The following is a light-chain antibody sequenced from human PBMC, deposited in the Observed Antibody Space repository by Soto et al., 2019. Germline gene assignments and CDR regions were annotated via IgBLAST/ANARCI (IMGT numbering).Light chain of an antibody. CDR2: EVS. J-gene: IGLJ1*01. Sequence: QSVLTQPPSASGSFGQSVTISCTGTSSDVGGYNYASWYQQHPGKAPKPMIYEVSERPSGVPDRFSGSKSGNTASLTVSGLQADDEADYYCSSYSGTNYHYVFGTGTKLTVL. CDR3: SSYSGTNYHYV. V-gene: IGLV2-8*01. CDR1: SSDVGGYNY.